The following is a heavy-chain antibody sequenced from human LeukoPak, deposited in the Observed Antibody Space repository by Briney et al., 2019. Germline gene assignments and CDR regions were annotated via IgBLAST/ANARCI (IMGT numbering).Heavy chain of an antibody. CDR2: ISSSGSST. D-gene: IGHD3-10*01. V-gene: IGHV3-23*01. CDR1: GLVFDNFA. CDR3: ATQLLWFGESVEEGY. J-gene: IGHJ4*02. Sequence: GGSLTLSCAASGLVFDNFAMSWVRQAPGKGLVWVSTISSSGSSTYYADSVKGRFTVSRDNSNNTLDLQMNSLGVEDTAVYYCATQLLWFGESVEEGYWGQGTLVTVSS.